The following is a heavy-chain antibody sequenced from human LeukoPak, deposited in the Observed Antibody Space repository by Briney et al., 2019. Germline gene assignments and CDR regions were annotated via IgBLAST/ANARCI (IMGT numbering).Heavy chain of an antibody. D-gene: IGHD3-9*01. V-gene: IGHV4-4*07. CDR3: ARGVILTGSYIPSGYYYYMDV. Sequence: SETLSLTCTVSGGSIRSDYWNWIRQPAGKGLEWIGRIYNTGRSDYNPSLKSRVTMSVDTSMNQFSLKLSSVTAADTAVYYCARGVILTGSYIPSGYYYYMDVWGEGTTVTISS. J-gene: IGHJ6*03. CDR1: GGSIRSDY. CDR2: IYNTGRS.